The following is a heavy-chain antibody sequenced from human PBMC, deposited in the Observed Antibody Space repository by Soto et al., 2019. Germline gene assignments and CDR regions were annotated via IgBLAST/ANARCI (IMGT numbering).Heavy chain of an antibody. Sequence: QVQLQESGPGLVKPSETLSLTCTVSGGPVSSYYWRWIRQPPGKGLEWIGYIYYGGGTNYSPSLKSRVTISFDTSKNQLSLKLSSVTAADTAVYDCAARNEGGFGYSSNWYPPCYYYMDVWGKGTTVTVSS. CDR1: GGPVSSYY. V-gene: IGHV4-59*02. CDR3: AARNEGGFGYSSNWYPPCYYYMDV. J-gene: IGHJ6*03. D-gene: IGHD6-13*01. CDR2: IYYGGGT.